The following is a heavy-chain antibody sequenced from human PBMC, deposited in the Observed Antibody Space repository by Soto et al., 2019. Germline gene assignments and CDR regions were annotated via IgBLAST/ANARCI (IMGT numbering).Heavy chain of an antibody. CDR1: GGSISSGGYY. Sequence: QVQLQESGPGLVKPSQTLSLTCTVSGGSISSGGYYWSWIRQHPGKGLEWIGYIYYSGSTYYNPSLKRRVTRSVDTSKNQFSLKLSSVTAADTAVYYCAREGGGSCHLCMGVWGQGTTVTVSS. CDR2: IYYSGST. D-gene: IGHD2-15*01. CDR3: AREGGGSCHLCMGV. J-gene: IGHJ6*02. V-gene: IGHV4-31*03.